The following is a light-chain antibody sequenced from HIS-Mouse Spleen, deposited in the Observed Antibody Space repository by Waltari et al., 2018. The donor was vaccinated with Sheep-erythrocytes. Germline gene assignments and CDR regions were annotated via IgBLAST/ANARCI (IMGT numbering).Light chain of an antibody. CDR2: DAS. CDR1: KSVSSY. J-gene: IGKJ4*01. CDR3: QQRSNWLT. V-gene: IGKV3-11*01. Sequence: EIVLTQSPATLSLSPGERATLSCRASKSVSSYLAWYQQKPGQAPRLLIYDASNRATGIPARFSGSGSVTDFTLTISSLEPEDFAVYYCQQRSNWLTFGGGTK.